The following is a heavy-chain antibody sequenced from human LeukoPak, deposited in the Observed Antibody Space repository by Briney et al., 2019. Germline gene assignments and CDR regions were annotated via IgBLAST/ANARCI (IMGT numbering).Heavy chain of an antibody. V-gene: IGHV3-9*01. J-gene: IGHJ4*02. D-gene: IGHD6-13*01. CDR2: ISWNSGSI. CDR1: GFTFDDYA. Sequence: PGRSLRLSCAASGFTFDDYAMHWVRHAPGKGLEWVSGISWNSGSIGYADSVKGRFTISRDSSKNTVYLQMNNLRDEDTALYYCAKDPVYSTSQRYFDYWGQGTLVTVSS. CDR3: AKDPVYSTSQRYFDY.